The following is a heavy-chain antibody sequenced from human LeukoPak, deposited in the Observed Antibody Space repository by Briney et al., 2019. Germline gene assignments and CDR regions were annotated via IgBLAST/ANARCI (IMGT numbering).Heavy chain of an antibody. CDR1: GGSISRYY. CDR3: ARAPEGSSYDFDY. J-gene: IGHJ4*02. CDR2: VYISGST. Sequence: PSETLSLTCTVSGGSISRYYWSWIRQPAGKGLEWIGRVYISGSTDYNPSLKSRLSMSIDTSKNQFSLNLSSVTAADTAVYYCARAPEGSSYDFDYWGQGTLVTVSS. V-gene: IGHV4-4*07. D-gene: IGHD6-6*01.